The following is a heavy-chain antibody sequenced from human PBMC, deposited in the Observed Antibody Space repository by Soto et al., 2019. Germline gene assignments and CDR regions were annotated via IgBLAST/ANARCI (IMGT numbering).Heavy chain of an antibody. CDR1: GGSISSSSYY. J-gene: IGHJ4*02. CDR3: ARHGVQLERRTYFDY. CDR2: IYYSGST. Sequence: SETLSLTCTVSGGSISSSSYYWGWIRQPPGKGLEWIGSIYYSGSTYYNPSLKSRVTISVDTSKNQFSLKLSSVTAADTAVYYCARHGVQLERRTYFDYWGQGTLVTVSS. D-gene: IGHD1-1*01. V-gene: IGHV4-39*01.